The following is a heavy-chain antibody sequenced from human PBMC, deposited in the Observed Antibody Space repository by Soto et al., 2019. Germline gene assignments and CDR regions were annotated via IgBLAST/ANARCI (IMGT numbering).Heavy chain of an antibody. V-gene: IGHV4-4*02. J-gene: IGHJ6*02. CDR1: GGSISSSNW. Sequence: PSETLSLTCAVSGGSISSSNWWSWVRQPPGKGLEWIGEIYHSGSTNYNPSLKSRVTISVDKSKNQFSLKLSSVTAADTAVYYCAREPSPFHVWGTIGHYYGMDVWGQGTTVTVSS. CDR3: AREPSPFHVWGTIGHYYGMDV. D-gene: IGHD3-16*01. CDR2: IYHSGST.